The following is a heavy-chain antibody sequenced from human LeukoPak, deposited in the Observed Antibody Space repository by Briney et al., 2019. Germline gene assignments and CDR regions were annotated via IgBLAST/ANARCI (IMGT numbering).Heavy chain of an antibody. CDR2: ISSTSNDI. CDR1: GFSFSSHS. Sequence: GGSLRLSCAASGFSFSSHSMNWVRQAPGKGLGRVSYISSTSNDIYYADSVKGRFTISRDDAQNSLSLQMNSLRAEDTAVYYCARDLLLYFGEVTMAFDYWGLGTLVTVSS. J-gene: IGHJ4*02. V-gene: IGHV3-21*01. CDR3: ARDLLLYFGEVTMAFDY. D-gene: IGHD3-10*01.